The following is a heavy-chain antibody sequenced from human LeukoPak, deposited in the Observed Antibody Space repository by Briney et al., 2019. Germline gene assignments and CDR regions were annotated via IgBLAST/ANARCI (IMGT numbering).Heavy chain of an antibody. V-gene: IGHV4-61*02. CDR2: IYATGNT. CDR1: GDSLSSSRFS. Sequence: SQTLSLTCHVSGDSLSSSRFSWSWIRQPAGKGLEWLGRIYATGNTYYNPSLTSRVALSVDAPRNQFTLTLTSVTAADTAIYYCARLKTGDVHKKTNKWFDPWGQGTLVTVSS. J-gene: IGHJ5*02. D-gene: IGHD7-27*01. CDR3: ARLKTGDVHKKTNKWFDP.